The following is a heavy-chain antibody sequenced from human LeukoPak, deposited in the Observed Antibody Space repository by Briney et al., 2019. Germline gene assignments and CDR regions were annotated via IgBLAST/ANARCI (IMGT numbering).Heavy chain of an antibody. CDR1: GFTVSTNY. CDR3: ARGFRSVTTWGYFDY. J-gene: IGHJ4*02. CDR2: IYSGGGT. Sequence: GGYLRLSCAAPGFTVSTNYMSWVRQAPGKGLEWVSLIYSGGGTYYADSVKGRFTISRDNSRNTLSLQMNSLRVDDTAVYYCARGFRSVTTWGYFDYWGQGALVTVSS. D-gene: IGHD4-17*01. V-gene: IGHV3-66*01.